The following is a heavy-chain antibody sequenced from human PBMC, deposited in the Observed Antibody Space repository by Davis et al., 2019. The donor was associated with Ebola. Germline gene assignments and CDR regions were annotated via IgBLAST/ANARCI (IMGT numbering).Heavy chain of an antibody. CDR1: GYTFSSHY. J-gene: IGHJ4*02. CDR3: ARAYCSGTNCYAAGVCDN. V-gene: IGHV1-2*04. D-gene: IGHD2-2*01. CDR2: INPNSGGT. Sequence: ASVKVSCKASGYTFSSHYMHWVRQAPGQGLEWMGWINPNSGGTNYAQKFQGWVSMTRDTSINTAYMELSRLKFDDTAVYYCARAYCSGTNCYAAGVCDNWGQGTLVTVSS.